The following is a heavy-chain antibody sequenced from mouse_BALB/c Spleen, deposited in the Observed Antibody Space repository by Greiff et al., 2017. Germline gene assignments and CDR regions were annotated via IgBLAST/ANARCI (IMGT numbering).Heavy chain of an antibody. CDR2: ISSGGST. D-gene: IGHD1-1*01. Sequence: EVKLLESGGGLVKPGGSLKLSCAASGFTFSSYAMSWVRQTPEKRLEWVASISSGGSTYYPDSVKGRFTISRDNARNILYLQMSSLRSEDTAMYYCARRLTTVVEPSFAYWGQGTLVTVSA. CDR1: GFTFSSYA. CDR3: ARRLTTVVEPSFAY. V-gene: IGHV5-6-5*01. J-gene: IGHJ3*01.